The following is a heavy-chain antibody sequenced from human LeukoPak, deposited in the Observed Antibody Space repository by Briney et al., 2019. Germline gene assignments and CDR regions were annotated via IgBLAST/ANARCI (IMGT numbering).Heavy chain of an antibody. V-gene: IGHV1-3*01. Sequence: GASVKVSCTASGFVFSSYAIHWVHQAPGQRLEWVGWINAGNGNTHYSENFQGRVILTRDTVASTVYMELSGLTSEDTAVFYCARAVAGPSALWFDPWGQGTLVTVSP. D-gene: IGHD6-19*01. CDR3: ARAVAGPSALWFDP. CDR1: GFVFSSYA. CDR2: INAGNGNT. J-gene: IGHJ5*02.